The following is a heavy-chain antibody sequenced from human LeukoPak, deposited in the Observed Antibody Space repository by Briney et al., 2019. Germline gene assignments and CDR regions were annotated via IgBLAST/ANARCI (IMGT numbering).Heavy chain of an antibody. CDR2: IYYSGST. J-gene: IGHJ5*02. CDR1: GGSISSGDYY. V-gene: IGHV4-30-4*01. D-gene: IGHD3-22*01. Sequence: SETLSLTCTDSGGSISSGDYYWSWIRQPPDKGLEWIGSIYYSGSTYYNPSLKSRVTISVDMSKNQFSLKLSSVTAADTAMYYCASAYDRSGYLTGFDPWGQGTLVTVSS. CDR3: ASAYDRSGYLTGFDP.